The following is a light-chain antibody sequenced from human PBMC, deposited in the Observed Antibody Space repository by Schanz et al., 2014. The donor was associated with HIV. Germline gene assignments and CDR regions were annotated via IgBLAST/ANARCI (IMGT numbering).Light chain of an antibody. V-gene: IGLV2-14*03. Sequence: QSALAQPASMSASPGQSITISCVGSGTDIGDDNYVSWYQHHPGTAPKLLIFDVNIRPSGVSDRFSGCKSGNTASLTISGLLAEDEADYYCSSYTGSSTWVFGGGTKLTVL. CDR2: DVN. J-gene: IGLJ3*02. CDR1: GTDIGDDNY. CDR3: SSYTGSSTWV.